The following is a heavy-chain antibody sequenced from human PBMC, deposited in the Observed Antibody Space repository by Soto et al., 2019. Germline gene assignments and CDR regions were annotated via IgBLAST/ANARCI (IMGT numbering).Heavy chain of an antibody. CDR1: GFTVNSNY. V-gene: IGHV3-53*01. J-gene: IGHJ5*02. D-gene: IGHD2-15*01. CDR3: ARGRYCRGSTCRFDP. CDR2: IYSAGGT. Sequence: GGSLRLSCAVAGFTVNSNYMTCDHQAPGKGLEWVSGIYSAGGTYYADSVKGRFTISRENSKSMIYLQMNNVRPEDTAVYYCARGRYCRGSTCRFDPWGQGTLVTVSS.